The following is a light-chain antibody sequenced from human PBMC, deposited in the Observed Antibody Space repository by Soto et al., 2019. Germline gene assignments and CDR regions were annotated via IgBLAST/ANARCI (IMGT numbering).Light chain of an antibody. V-gene: IGKV1-5*01. Sequence: IPLTQSPSTLSASLGYGVTITCRASQSISNWLAWYQQKPGKAPVLLIYDASTLESGVPSRFSGSRSGTEFTLTISSLQPNDFATYYCQQYNSYSPTFGQGTKVDIK. CDR2: DAS. CDR1: QSISNW. CDR3: QQYNSYSPT. J-gene: IGKJ1*01.